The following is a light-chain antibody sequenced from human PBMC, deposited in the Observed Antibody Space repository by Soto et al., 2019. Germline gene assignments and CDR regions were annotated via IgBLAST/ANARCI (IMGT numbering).Light chain of an antibody. V-gene: IGLV2-23*01. J-gene: IGLJ1*01. CDR3: CLYVGATTYV. CDR1: SGNVGTYSL. Sequence: LAKPAPRSGSPGQSSPVSSTEPSGNVGTYSLVSWYQQHPGKAPKVVIYEGHKRPSGVPDRFSGSTSVNTASLTISGLQTDDEADYYCCLYVGATTYVFGTGTKVTVL. CDR2: EGH.